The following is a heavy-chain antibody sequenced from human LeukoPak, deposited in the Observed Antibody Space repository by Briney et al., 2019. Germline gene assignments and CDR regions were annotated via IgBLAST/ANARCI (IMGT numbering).Heavy chain of an antibody. CDR3: SRDQTPYY. V-gene: IGHV3-49*04. J-gene: IGHJ4*02. CDR1: GFTFGDYA. Sequence: GGSLRLSCTASGFTFGDYAMTWVRQAPGKGLEWVGFIASKTYGGTAEYAASVKGRFTISRDDSKSIAYLQMNSLKTEDTAVYFCSRDQTPYYWGQGTLVTVSS. CDR2: IASKTYGGTA.